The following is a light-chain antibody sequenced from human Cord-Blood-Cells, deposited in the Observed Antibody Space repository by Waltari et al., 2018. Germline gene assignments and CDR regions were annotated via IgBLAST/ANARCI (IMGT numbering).Light chain of an antibody. V-gene: IGKV3-11*01. CDR3: QQRSNWPIFT. J-gene: IGKJ3*01. CDR1: QSVSSY. CDR2: DAS. Sequence: EIVLTQSPATLSLSPGARATLSCRASQSVSSYLAWYQQKPGQAPRLLIYDASNRATGIPARFSGSGSGTDFTLTISSLEPEDVAVYYCQQRSNWPIFTFGPGTKVDIK.